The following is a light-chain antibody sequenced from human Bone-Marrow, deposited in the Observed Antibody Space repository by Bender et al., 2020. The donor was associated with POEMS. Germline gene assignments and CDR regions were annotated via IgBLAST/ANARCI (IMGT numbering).Light chain of an antibody. CDR2: DDR. V-gene: IGLV3-21*04. CDR3: QVWDSSSNHRV. J-gene: IGLJ3*02. Sequence: SYALTQPPSVSVAPGKTASITCGGDKIGSKSVHWYKQEPGLAPIIVIFDDRDRPSGIPDRISGSNSGNTATLTITRVEVGDEADYYCQVWDSSSNHRVFGGGTKLTVL. CDR1: KIGSKS.